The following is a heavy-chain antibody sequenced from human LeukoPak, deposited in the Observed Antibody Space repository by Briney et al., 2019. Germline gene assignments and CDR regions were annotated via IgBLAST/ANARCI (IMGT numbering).Heavy chain of an antibody. V-gene: IGHV4-34*01. Sequence: SETLSLTCAVYGGSFSGYYWSWIRQPPGKGLEWIGEINHSGSTNYNPSLKGRVTISVDTSKNQFSLKLSSVTAADTAVYYCARGRIVVVPAAMRFYYYYGMDVWGRGTTVTVSS. J-gene: IGHJ6*02. CDR3: ARGRIVVVPAAMRFYYYYGMDV. CDR1: GGSFSGYY. D-gene: IGHD2-2*01. CDR2: INHSGST.